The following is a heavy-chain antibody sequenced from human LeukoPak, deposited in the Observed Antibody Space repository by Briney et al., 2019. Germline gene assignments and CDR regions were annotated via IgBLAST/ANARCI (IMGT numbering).Heavy chain of an antibody. V-gene: IGHV3-21*04. D-gene: IGHD4-17*01. Sequence: GGSLRLSCAASGFTFSSYSMNWVRQAPGKGLEWVSSISSGSSYIYYADSVKGRFTISRDNAQNSLYLQMNSLRAEDTAVYYCAKLFGDYEKDYWGQGTLVTVSS. J-gene: IGHJ4*02. CDR2: ISSGSSYI. CDR3: AKLFGDYEKDY. CDR1: GFTFSSYS.